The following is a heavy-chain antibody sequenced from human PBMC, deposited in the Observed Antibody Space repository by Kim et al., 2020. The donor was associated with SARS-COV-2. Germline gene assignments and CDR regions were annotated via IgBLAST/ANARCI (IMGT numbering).Heavy chain of an antibody. CDR3: ARDSSTMVRGVISF. J-gene: IGHJ4*02. CDR2: ISSSSSYI. Sequence: GGSLRLSCAASGFTFSSYSMNWVRQAPGKGLEWVSSISSSSSYIYYADSVKGRFTISRDNAKNSLYLQMNSLRAEDTAVYYCARDSSTMVRGVISFWGQGTLVTVSS. V-gene: IGHV3-21*01. D-gene: IGHD3-10*01. CDR1: GFTFSSYS.